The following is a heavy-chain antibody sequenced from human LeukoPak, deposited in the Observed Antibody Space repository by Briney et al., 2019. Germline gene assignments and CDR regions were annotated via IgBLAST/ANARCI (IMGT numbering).Heavy chain of an antibody. CDR1: GFTFSSYA. CDR3: ARDRDYGDYRSRDDAFDI. CDR2: ISSSSSTI. V-gene: IGHV3-48*01. D-gene: IGHD4-17*01. J-gene: IGHJ3*02. Sequence: PGGSLRLSCAASGFTFSSYAMSWVRQAPGKGLEWVSYISSSSSTIYCADSVKGRFTISRDNAKNSLYLQMNSLRAEDTAVYYCARDRDYGDYRSRDDAFDIWGQGTMVTVSS.